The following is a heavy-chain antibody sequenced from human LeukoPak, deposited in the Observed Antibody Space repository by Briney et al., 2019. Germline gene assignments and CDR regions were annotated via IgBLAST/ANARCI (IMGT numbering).Heavy chain of an antibody. Sequence: GGSLRLSCTASGFTFSSYAMTWVRQAPGKGLEWVSAISDRGDKTHYADSVKGRFTISRDNSKNTLYLQMNSLKTEDTAVYYCTTDLTAYCGGDCYSSYFDYWGQGTLVTVSS. J-gene: IGHJ4*02. CDR3: TTDLTAYCGGDCYSSYFDY. V-gene: IGHV3-23*01. CDR1: GFTFSSYA. CDR2: ISDRGDKT. D-gene: IGHD2-21*02.